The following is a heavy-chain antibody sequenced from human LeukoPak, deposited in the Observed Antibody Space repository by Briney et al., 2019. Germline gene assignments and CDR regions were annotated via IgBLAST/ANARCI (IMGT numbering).Heavy chain of an antibody. J-gene: IGHJ4*03. V-gene: IGHV4-34*01. CDR1: GGSFSRYY. Sequence: PSETLSLTCDVYGGSFSRYYWSWIRQSPGKGLEWIAEIDHRGDTNYNPSVRSRVTISVDTSKNQFSLKVRSLSAADTAVYYCARGATISETGYFDFWGQGTPVTVSS. CDR2: IDHRGDT. D-gene: IGHD5-24*01. CDR3: ARGATISETGYFDF.